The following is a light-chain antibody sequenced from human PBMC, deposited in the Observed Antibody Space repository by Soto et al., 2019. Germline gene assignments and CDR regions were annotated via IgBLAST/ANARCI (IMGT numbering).Light chain of an antibody. CDR1: QGISTC. CDR3: QQSYSTPRT. Sequence: DVRMTQSPSSLSASVGDRVTITCRASQGISTCLGXYQXKPGKAPKLLIFGASSLQSGVTSRFSGSGSGTHFTLTISSRQPEDFATYYCQQSYSTPRTFGQGAKVDIK. J-gene: IGKJ1*01. CDR2: GAS. V-gene: IGKV1-39*01.